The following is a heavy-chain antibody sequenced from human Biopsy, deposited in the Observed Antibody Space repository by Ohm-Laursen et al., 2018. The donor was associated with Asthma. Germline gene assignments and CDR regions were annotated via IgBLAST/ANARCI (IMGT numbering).Heavy chain of an antibody. V-gene: IGHV1-24*01. CDR1: GYSLTDLS. D-gene: IGHD4-17*01. Sequence: SVKVSCKISGYSLTDLSMHWVRQAPGQGLEWMGGHDHEEGGAVDARRFQGRVTMTEDISTDTAYMELSSLSSDDTVVYYCATDFPKDYVRYNFQFWGQGTLVTVSS. CDR2: HDHEEGGA. CDR3: ATDFPKDYVRYNFQF. J-gene: IGHJ4*02.